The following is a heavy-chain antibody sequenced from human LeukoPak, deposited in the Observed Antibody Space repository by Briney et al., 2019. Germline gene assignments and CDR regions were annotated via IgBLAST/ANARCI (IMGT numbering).Heavy chain of an antibody. J-gene: IGHJ4*02. CDR1: GLTVSCNY. D-gene: IGHD3-9*01. CDR2: IYSGGST. V-gene: IGHV3-66*01. CDR3: ARAPRSRSYNILTGYSH. Sequence: GGSLTLTCAASGLTVSCNYRSWVRQAPGKGLEWVGVIYSGGSTYYAESVKGRFTISRDNSKNTLYLQMNSLRAVDLAVYYCARAPRSRSYNILTGYSHWGQGTLVTVSS.